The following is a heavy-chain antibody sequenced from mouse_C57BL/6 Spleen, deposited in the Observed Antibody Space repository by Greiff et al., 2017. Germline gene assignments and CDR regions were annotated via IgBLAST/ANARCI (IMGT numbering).Heavy chain of an antibody. CDR2: IRRKSNNYAT. V-gene: IGHV10-1*01. CDR3: VTQYYGSSPYYAMDY. Sequence: EVQVVESGGGLVQPKGSLKLSCAASGFSFNTYAMNWVRQAPGKGLEWVARIRRKSNNYATYYADSVKDRFTISRDDSESMLYLQMNNLKTEDTAMYYCVTQYYGSSPYYAMDYWGQGTSVTVSS. D-gene: IGHD1-1*01. J-gene: IGHJ4*01. CDR1: GFSFNTYA.